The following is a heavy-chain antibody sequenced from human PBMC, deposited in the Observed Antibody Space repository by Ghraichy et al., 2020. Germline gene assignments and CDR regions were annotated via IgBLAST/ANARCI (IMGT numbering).Heavy chain of an antibody. J-gene: IGHJ6*02. CDR2: ISSYGTTT. CDR3: ARDGYCSGGTCYFDYGLDG. D-gene: IGHD2-15*01. CDR1: GFSFSDYY. V-gene: IGHV3-11*04. Sequence: GALRLSCAASGFSFSDYYMSWIRQAPGRGLEWISYISSYGTTTNYADSMKGRITVSRDNAKNSVYLQMNSLRAEDTAVYYCARDGYCSGGTCYFDYGLDGWGQGTTVTVSS.